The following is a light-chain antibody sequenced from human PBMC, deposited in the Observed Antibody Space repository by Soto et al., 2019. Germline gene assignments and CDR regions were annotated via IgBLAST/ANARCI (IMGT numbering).Light chain of an antibody. CDR3: QQYNSHPLT. J-gene: IGKJ4*01. Sequence: IVLTQSPGTLSLSPGERATLSCRASQSVSSSYLAWYQQKPGQAPRLLIYGASSRATGIPDRFSGSGSGTDFTLTISRLEPEDFAVYYCQQYNSHPLTFGGGTKVEIK. CDR1: QSVSSSY. CDR2: GAS. V-gene: IGKV3-20*01.